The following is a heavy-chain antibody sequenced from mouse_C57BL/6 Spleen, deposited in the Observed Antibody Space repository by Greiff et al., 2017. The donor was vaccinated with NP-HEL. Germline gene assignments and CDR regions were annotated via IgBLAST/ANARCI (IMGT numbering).Heavy chain of an antibody. D-gene: IGHD1-1*01. Sequence: QVQLKQPGAELVKPGASVKLSCKASGYTFTSYWMHWVKQRPGQGLEWIGMIHPNSGSTNYNEKFKSKATLTVDKSSSTAYMQLSSLTSEDSAVYYCARSFYYGSSSYAMDYWGQGTSVTVSS. CDR2: IHPNSGST. CDR3: ARSFYYGSSSYAMDY. CDR1: GYTFTSYW. V-gene: IGHV1-64*01. J-gene: IGHJ4*01.